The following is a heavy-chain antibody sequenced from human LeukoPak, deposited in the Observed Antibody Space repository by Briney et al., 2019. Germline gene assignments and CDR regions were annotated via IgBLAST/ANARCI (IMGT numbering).Heavy chain of an antibody. Sequence: GGSLRLACAASGFTFSSYGMHRVRQAPGKGLEWVARLHADGNEKYFVHSVKGRFTVSRDNAKNSLYLQMNSLRVEDTAVYYCARGGYSFDYLGQGTLVTVSS. CDR3: ARGGYSFDY. J-gene: IGHJ4*02. CDR2: LHADGNEK. V-gene: IGHV3-7*01. CDR1: GFTFSSYG. D-gene: IGHD5-12*01.